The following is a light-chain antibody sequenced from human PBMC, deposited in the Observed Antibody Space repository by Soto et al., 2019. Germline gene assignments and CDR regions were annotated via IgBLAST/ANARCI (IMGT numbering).Light chain of an antibody. V-gene: IGKV1-9*01. CDR3: QQLDSYPIT. CDR1: EGINTY. Sequence: IQLTQSPSSLSASVGDRVTITCRANEGINTYLAWYQQKPGKAPKLLIYAASTLQGGVPSRFSGSGSGTDFTHTISSLQPEDFATYYCQQLDSYPITFGQGTRLEIK. CDR2: AAS. J-gene: IGKJ5*01.